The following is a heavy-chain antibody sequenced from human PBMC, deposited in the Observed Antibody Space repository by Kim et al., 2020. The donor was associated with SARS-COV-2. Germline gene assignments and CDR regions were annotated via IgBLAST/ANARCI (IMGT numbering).Heavy chain of an antibody. V-gene: IGHV3-15*01. D-gene: IGHD1-26*01. CDR2: IKSKTDGGTT. CDR3: TTDPGSYRLLYYFDY. Sequence: GGSLRLSCAASGFTFSNAWMSWVRQAPGKGLEWVGRIKSKTDGGTTDYAAPVKGRFTISRDDSKNTLYLQMNSLKTEDTAVYYCTTDPGSYRLLYYFDYWGQGTLVTVSS. J-gene: IGHJ4*02. CDR1: GFTFSNAW.